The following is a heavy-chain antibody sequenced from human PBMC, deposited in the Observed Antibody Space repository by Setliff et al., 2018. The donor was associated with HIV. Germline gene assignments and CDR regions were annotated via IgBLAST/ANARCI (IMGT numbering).Heavy chain of an antibody. V-gene: IGHV4-39*01. CDR2: IHYNGRT. CDR1: GDSITNDDYY. D-gene: IGHD3-22*01. J-gene: IGHJ4*02. Sequence: PSETLSLTCTVSGDSITNDDYYWGWIRQPPGKGLEWIAIIHYNGRTYYDPSLKSRVTIFVDTSKTQFSLKLSSVTAADTTVYYCARHSGLGGYYSPFDYWGPGTLVTVSS. CDR3: ARHSGLGGYYSPFDY.